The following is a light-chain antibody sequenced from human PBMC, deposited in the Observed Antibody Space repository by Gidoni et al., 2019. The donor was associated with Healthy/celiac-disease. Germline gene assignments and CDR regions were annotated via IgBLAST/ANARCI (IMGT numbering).Light chain of an antibody. J-gene: IGKJ2*03. CDR1: QSVSSN. V-gene: IGKV3-15*01. Sequence: ELVMTQSPPTLSVSPGERATLSCRASQSVSSNLAWYQQKPGQAPRLLIYGASTRATGIPARFSGSGSGTEFTLTISSLQSEDYAVYYCQQYNNWTPYSFGQGTKLEIK. CDR2: GAS. CDR3: QQYNNWTPYS.